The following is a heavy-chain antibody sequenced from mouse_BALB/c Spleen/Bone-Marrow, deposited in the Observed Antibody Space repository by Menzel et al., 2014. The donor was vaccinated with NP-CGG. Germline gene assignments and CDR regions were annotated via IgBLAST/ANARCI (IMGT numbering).Heavy chain of an antibody. CDR3: ARDRSYYGMDY. CDR2: IWAGGST. Sequence: QVQLQQSGPGLVAPSQSLSITCTVSGFSLXSYGVHWARQPPGKGLEWLGVIWAGGSTNYNSALMSRLSISKDNSKSXVFLKMNSLQTDDTAMYYCARDRSYYGMDYWGQGTSVTVSS. V-gene: IGHV2-9*02. J-gene: IGHJ4*01. CDR1: GFSLXSYG.